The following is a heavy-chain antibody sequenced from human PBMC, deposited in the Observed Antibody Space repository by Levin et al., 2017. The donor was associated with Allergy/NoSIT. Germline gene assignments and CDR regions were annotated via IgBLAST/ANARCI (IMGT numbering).Heavy chain of an antibody. Sequence: GESLKISCQASGYTFTGYYMHWVRQAPGQGLEWMGWINPNSGGTNYAQKFQGRVTMTRDTSISTAYMELSRLRSDDTAVYYCARDPITMIVFDAFDIWGQGTMVTVSS. CDR2: INPNSGGT. J-gene: IGHJ3*02. CDR1: GYTFTGYY. CDR3: ARDPITMIVFDAFDI. D-gene: IGHD3-22*01. V-gene: IGHV1-2*02.